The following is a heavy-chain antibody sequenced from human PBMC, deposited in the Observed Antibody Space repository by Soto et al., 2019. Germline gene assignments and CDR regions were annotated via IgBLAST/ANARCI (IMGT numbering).Heavy chain of an antibody. CDR3: ARGDTFDP. CDR2: ISSNGGST. V-gene: IGHV3-64*01. Sequence: EVQLVESGGGLVQPGGSLRLSCAASGFTFSSYAMHWVRQAPGKGLEYVSAISSNGGSTYYANSVKGRFTISRDNSKNTLYLQMGSRRVEDVAVYYCARGDTFDPWGQGTLVTVSS. D-gene: IGHD3-16*01. J-gene: IGHJ5*02. CDR1: GFTFSSYA.